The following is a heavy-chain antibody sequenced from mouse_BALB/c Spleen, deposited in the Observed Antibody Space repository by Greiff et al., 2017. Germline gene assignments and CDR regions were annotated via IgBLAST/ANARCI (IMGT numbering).Heavy chain of an antibody. CDR1: GFAFSSYD. D-gene: IGHD2-3*01. CDR2: ISSGGGST. CDR3: ARHDGYYYAMDY. Sequence: EVKLMESGGGLVKPGGSLKLSCAASGFAFSSYDMSWVRQTPEKRLEWVAYISSGGGSTYYPDTVKGRFTISRDNAKNTLYLQMSSLKSEDTAMYYCARHDGYYYAMDYWGQGTSVTVSS. J-gene: IGHJ4*01. V-gene: IGHV5-12-1*01.